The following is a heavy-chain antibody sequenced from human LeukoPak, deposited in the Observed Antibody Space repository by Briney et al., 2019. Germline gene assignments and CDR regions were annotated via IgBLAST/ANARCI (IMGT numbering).Heavy chain of an antibody. D-gene: IGHD6-19*01. J-gene: IGHJ6*02. V-gene: IGHV3-30*18. CDR2: ISYDGSNK. CDR1: GFTFSSYG. CDR3: AKEKGGGQWLEYYYYGMDV. Sequence: GGSLRLSCAASGFTFSSYGMHWVRQAPGKGLEWVAVISYDGSNKYYADSVKGRFTISRDNSKNTLYLQMNSLRAEDTAVYYCAKEKGGGQWLEYYYYGMDVWGQGTTVTVSS.